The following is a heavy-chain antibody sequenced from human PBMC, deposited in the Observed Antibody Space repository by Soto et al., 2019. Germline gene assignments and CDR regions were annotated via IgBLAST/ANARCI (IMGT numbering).Heavy chain of an antibody. V-gene: IGHV3-13*01. Sequence: EVNLVESGGGLVQPGGSLRLSCAASGFTFSNSDMHWVRQSAGKGLEWLSGIGTVGDAYYPPSVRGRFIISRENAKNSLYLQMHGLRAEDTAVYFCARGTGAQLMYFDLWGRGTLVTVSS. CDR1: GFTFSNSD. CDR3: ARGTGAQLMYFDL. D-gene: IGHD7-27*01. J-gene: IGHJ2*01. CDR2: IGTVGDA.